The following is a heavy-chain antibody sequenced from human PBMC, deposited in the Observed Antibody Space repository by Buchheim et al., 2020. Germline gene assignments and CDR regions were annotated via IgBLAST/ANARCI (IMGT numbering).Heavy chain of an antibody. V-gene: IGHV3-30*18. CDR3: AKVAGFDP. J-gene: IGHJ5*02. CDR1: GFTFSSYG. Sequence: QVQLVESGGGVVQPGRSLRLSCAASGFTFSSYGMHWVRQAPGKGLAWVAVISYDGSNKYYADSVKGRFTISRDNSKNTMYLQMNSLRAEDTAVYYCAKVAGFDPWGQGTL. CDR2: ISYDGSNK.